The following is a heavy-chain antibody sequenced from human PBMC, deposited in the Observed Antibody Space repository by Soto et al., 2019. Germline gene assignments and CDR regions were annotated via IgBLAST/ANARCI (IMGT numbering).Heavy chain of an antibody. CDR2: VSSGSSNI. D-gene: IGHD6-13*01. CDR1: GFTFRTYN. Sequence: EVELVESGGGLVKPGESLKLSCAASGFTFRTYNMIWVRQAPGKGLEWLASVSSGSSNIYYAASVKARFTISRDNAQNSLFLQINSLSAEDTAVYYCARQYPSWSRHFDHWGQGTLVTVSA. CDR3: ARQYPSWSRHFDH. V-gene: IGHV3-21*01. J-gene: IGHJ4*02.